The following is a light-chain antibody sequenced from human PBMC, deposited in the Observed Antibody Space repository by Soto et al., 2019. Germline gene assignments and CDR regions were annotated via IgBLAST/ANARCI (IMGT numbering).Light chain of an antibody. CDR3: SSYAGINNLGV. CDR2: EVN. Sequence: QSVLTQPPSASGSPGQSVTISCIGTSSDVGGYKYVSWYQQHPGKAPKLMIFEVNKRPSGVPDRFSGSKSGNTASLTVSGLQAEDEADYYCSSYAGINNLGVFGTGTKVTVL. CDR1: SSDVGGYKY. J-gene: IGLJ1*01. V-gene: IGLV2-8*01.